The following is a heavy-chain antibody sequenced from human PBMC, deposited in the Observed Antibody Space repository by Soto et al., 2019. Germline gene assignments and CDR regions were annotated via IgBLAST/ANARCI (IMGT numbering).Heavy chain of an antibody. CDR2: ITSGGGST. J-gene: IGHJ4*02. CDR3: AKRLMYSSSWYYFDY. Sequence: EVQLLESGGGLVQPGGSLRLSCAASGFTFSSYAMSWVRQAPGKGLEWVSGITSGGGSTYYADSVKGRFTISRDNSKNTLDRQMNSLRAEDTAVYYCAKRLMYSSSWYYFDYWGQGTLVTVSS. V-gene: IGHV3-23*01. CDR1: GFTFSSYA. D-gene: IGHD6-13*01.